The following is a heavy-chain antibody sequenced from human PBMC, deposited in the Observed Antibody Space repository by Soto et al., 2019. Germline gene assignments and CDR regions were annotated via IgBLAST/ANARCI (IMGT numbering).Heavy chain of an antibody. V-gene: IGHV1-2*02. CDR1: GYTFTGYY. CDR2: INPNSGGT. D-gene: IGHD2-15*01. Sequence: QVQLVQSGAEVKKPGASVKVSCKASGYTFTGYYMHWVRQAPGQGLEWMGWINPNSGGTNYAQKFQGRVTMTSDTSISTAYMELSRLRSDDTAVYYCARGGFLLCSGGSCYSWELVYWGQGTLVTVSS. CDR3: ARGGFLLCSGGSCYSWELVY. J-gene: IGHJ4*02.